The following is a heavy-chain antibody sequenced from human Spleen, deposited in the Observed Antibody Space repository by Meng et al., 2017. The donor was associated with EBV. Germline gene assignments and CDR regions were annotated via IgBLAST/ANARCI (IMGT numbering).Heavy chain of an antibody. Sequence: GQVQGPGPGLVKPSGTLSLTCVVSGGSISTDSWWSWVRQPPGKGLEWIGEIHHSGSTNYNPSLKSRVSMSLDKSKSQFSLRLSSMTAADTAVYYCARANLKDLLRTYFDFWGQGTLVTVSS. D-gene: IGHD1-26*01. CDR3: ARANLKDLLRTYFDF. CDR2: IHHSGST. CDR1: GGSISTDSW. V-gene: IGHV4-4*02. J-gene: IGHJ4*02.